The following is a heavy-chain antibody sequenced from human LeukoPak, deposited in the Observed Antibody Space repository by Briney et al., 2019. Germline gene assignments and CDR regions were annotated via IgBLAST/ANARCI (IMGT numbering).Heavy chain of an antibody. CDR2: INHSGST. CDR3: AGGPLAAAGPDY. V-gene: IGHV4-34*01. Sequence: SETLSLTCAVSGGSFSGYYWSWIRQPPGKGLEWIGEINHSGSTTYNPSPKSRVTISVDTSMNKFSLKLSSITAAHTAVYYFAGGPLAAAGPDYWGQGTLVTVHS. CDR1: GGSFSGYY. J-gene: IGHJ4*02. D-gene: IGHD6-13*01.